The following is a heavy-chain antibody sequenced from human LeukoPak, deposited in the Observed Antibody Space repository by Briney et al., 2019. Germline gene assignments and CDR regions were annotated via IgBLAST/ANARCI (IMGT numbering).Heavy chain of an antibody. CDR2: ISSSSSTI. CDR1: GFTFSSYS. Sequence: GRSLRLSCEASGFTFSSYSMNRVRQAPGKGLEWVSYISSSSSTIYYADSVKGRFTISRDNAKNSLYLQMNSLRAEDTAVYYCARAETGYSSSWYPYYYYYYYMDVWGKGTTVTVSS. D-gene: IGHD6-13*01. CDR3: ARAETGYSSSWYPYYYYYYYMDV. J-gene: IGHJ6*03. V-gene: IGHV3-48*04.